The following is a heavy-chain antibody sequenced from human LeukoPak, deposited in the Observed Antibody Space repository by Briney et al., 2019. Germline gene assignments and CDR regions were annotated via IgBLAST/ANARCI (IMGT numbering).Heavy chain of an antibody. J-gene: IGHJ6*03. Sequence: GGSLRLSCEGPERMVRNSYMSWVRQSPGRGLEWVSVIYSGGSTDYADSVKGRFTTSRDTSKNTLYLHMNDVRAEDTGIYYCVRDLRDRRGYSNYMDVWGKGTTVIVSS. CDR2: IYSGGST. CDR1: ERMVRNSY. D-gene: IGHD3-10*01. V-gene: IGHV3-53*01. CDR3: VRDLRDRRGYSNYMDV.